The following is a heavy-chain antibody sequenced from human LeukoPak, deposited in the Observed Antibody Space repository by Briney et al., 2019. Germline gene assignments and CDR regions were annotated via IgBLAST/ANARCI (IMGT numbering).Heavy chain of an antibody. Sequence: GGSLRLSCAASGFTFSNYAMSWVRQAPGKGLEWVSGISGTSGTINYAAPVKGRFTISRDNSKNTLYLQMNSLRVDDMAVYYCAKRLGDPRAFDYWGQGTLVTVS. CDR2: ISGTSGTI. CDR3: AKRLGDPRAFDY. J-gene: IGHJ4*02. D-gene: IGHD2-21*02. CDR1: GFTFSNYA. V-gene: IGHV3-23*01.